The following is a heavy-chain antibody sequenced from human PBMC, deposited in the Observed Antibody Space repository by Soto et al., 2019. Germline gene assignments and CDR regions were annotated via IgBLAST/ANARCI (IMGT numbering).Heavy chain of an antibody. CDR2: IKQDGSEK. CDR3: ARDREDFWDYFDY. V-gene: IGHV3-7*03. Sequence: PGGSLRLSCAASGFTFSSYWMSWVRQAPGKGLEWVANIKQDGSEKYYVDSVKGRFTISRDNAKNSLYLQMNSLRAEDTAVYYCARDREDFWDYFDYWGQGTLVTVSS. CDR1: GFTFSSYW. D-gene: IGHD3-3*01. J-gene: IGHJ4*02.